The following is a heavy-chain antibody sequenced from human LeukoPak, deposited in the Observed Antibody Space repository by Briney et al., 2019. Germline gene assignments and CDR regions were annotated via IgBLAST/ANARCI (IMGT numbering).Heavy chain of an antibody. CDR1: GASISGYY. Sequence: SETLSLTCRVSGASISGYYWSWIRQPPGKGLEWIGHMYYSGGTTYNPSLKSRVSISLDTSKNHFSLKLSSVTAADTAVYYCVVRGVFFDYWGQGTLVSVSS. D-gene: IGHD4-23*01. CDR3: VVRGVFFDY. J-gene: IGHJ4*02. CDR2: MYYSGGT. V-gene: IGHV4-59*01.